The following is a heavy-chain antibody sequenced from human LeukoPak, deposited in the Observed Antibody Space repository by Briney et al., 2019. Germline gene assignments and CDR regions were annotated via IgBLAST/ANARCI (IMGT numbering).Heavy chain of an antibody. CDR1: GGSFSGYY. CDR3: ASPIPGAFDI. CDR2: INHSGST. Sequence: ETLSLTWAVYGGSFSGYYWSWIRQPPGKGLEWIGEINHSGSTNYNPSLKSRVTISVDTSKNQFSLKLSSVTAADTAVYYCASPIPGAFDIWGQGTMVTVSS. D-gene: IGHD3-10*01. J-gene: IGHJ3*02. V-gene: IGHV4-34*01.